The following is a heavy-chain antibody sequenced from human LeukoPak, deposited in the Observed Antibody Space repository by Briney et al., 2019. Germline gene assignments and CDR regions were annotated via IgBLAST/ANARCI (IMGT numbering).Heavy chain of an antibody. Sequence: SETLSLTCAVYGGSFSGYYWSWIRQPPGKGLEWIGEINHSGSTNYNPSLKSRVTISVDTSKNQFSLKLSSVTAADTAVYYCARPPTYYDFWSGYPKGYFDYWGQGTLVTVSS. V-gene: IGHV4-34*01. J-gene: IGHJ4*02. CDR1: GGSFSGYY. D-gene: IGHD3-3*01. CDR2: INHSGST. CDR3: ARPPTYYDFWSGYPKGYFDY.